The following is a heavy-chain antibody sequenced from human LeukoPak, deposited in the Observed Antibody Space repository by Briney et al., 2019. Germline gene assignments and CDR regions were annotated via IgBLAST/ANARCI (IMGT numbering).Heavy chain of an antibody. CDR3: AKDSPITIFGVVIGDDAFDI. Sequence: GGSLGLSCAASGFTFSSYAMSWVRQAPGKGLEWVSAISGSGGSTYYADSVKGRFTISRDNSKNTLYLQMNSLRAEDTAVYYCAKDSPITIFGVVIGDDAFDIWGQGTMVTVSS. J-gene: IGHJ3*02. CDR2: ISGSGGST. V-gene: IGHV3-23*01. CDR1: GFTFSSYA. D-gene: IGHD3-3*01.